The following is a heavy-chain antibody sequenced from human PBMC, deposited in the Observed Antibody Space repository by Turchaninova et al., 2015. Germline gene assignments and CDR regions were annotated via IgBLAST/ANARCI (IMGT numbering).Heavy chain of an antibody. CDR3: AKDWGYYYDMDV. CDR2: ISYDGSNK. V-gene: IGHV3-30*18. J-gene: IGHJ6*03. CDR1: GFTFSGYG. D-gene: IGHD3-16*01. Sequence: QVQLVESGGGVVQPGRYLRLSGAASGFTFSGYGMPLVRQAPGKGLEWVAVISYDGSNKYYADSGKGRFTISRDNSKNTLYLQMNSLRAEDTAVYYCAKDWGYYYDMDVWGKGTTVTVSS.